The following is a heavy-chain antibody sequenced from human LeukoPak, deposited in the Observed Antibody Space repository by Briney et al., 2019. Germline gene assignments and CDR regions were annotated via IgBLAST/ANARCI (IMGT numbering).Heavy chain of an antibody. J-gene: IGHJ4*02. V-gene: IGHV3-23*01. CDR1: GFTFSSYG. CDR2: ISGSGGST. Sequence: GGSLRLSCAASGFTFSSYGMSWVRQAPGKGLEWVSAISGSGGSTYYADSVKGRFTISRDNSKNTLYLQMNSLRAEDTAVYYCAKHLNRGYDRDYWGRGTLVTVSS. D-gene: IGHD5-12*01. CDR3: AKHLNRGYDRDY.